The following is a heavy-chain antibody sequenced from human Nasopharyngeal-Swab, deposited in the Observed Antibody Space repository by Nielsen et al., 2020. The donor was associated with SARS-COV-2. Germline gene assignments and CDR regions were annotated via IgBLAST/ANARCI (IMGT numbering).Heavy chain of an antibody. Sequence: GESLKISCASSGFTFSSYEMNLVRHAPGKGLDWVSYISSSGSTRYYADSVKVRFTISRDNAKNSLYLQMNSLRAEDTAVYYCARDYCSSTSCYDYWGQGTLVTVSS. V-gene: IGHV3-48*03. CDR2: ISSSGSTR. D-gene: IGHD2-2*01. CDR1: GFTFSSYE. CDR3: ARDYCSSTSCYDY. J-gene: IGHJ4*02.